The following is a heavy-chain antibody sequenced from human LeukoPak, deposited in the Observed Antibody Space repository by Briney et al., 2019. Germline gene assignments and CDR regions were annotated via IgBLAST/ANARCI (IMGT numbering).Heavy chain of an antibody. CDR1: GGSISSGSYF. D-gene: IGHD6-13*01. J-gene: IGHJ4*02. V-gene: IGHV4-61*02. CDR2: INTSGST. Sequence: SETLSLTCTVSGGSISSGSYFWTWIRQPAGKGLEWIGRINTSGSTNYNPSLKSRVTISVDTSKNQFSLTLSSVTAADTAVFYCAREGYTSSWYSGYYYFDYWGQGTLVSVSS. CDR3: AREGYTSSWYSGYYYFDY.